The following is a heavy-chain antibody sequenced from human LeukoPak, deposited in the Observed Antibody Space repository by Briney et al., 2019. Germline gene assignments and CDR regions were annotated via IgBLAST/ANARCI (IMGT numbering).Heavy chain of an antibody. CDR3: ARGGGGVWFGDPTFDY. J-gene: IGHJ4*02. CDR2: INHSGST. CDR1: GGSFSGYY. Sequence: SETLSLTCAVYGGSFSGYYWSWIRQPPGKGLEWIGEINHSGSTNYNPSLKSRVTISVDTSKNQFSLKLSSVTAADTAVYYCARGGGGVWFGDPTFDYWGQGTLVTVSS. D-gene: IGHD3-10*01. V-gene: IGHV4-34*01.